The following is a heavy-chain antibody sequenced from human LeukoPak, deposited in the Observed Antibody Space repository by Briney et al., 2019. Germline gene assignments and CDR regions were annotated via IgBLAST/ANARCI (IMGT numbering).Heavy chain of an antibody. D-gene: IGHD2-15*01. J-gene: IGHJ4*02. CDR1: GGSISSYY. Sequence: SETLSLTCTVSGGSISSYYWSWIRQPPGKGLEWIGYIYYSGSTNYNPSLKSRVTISVDTSKNQFSLKLSSVTAADTAVYYCARTEDGGSHFDYWGQGTLVTVSS. CDR3: ARTEDGGSHFDY. CDR2: IYYSGST. V-gene: IGHV4-59*01.